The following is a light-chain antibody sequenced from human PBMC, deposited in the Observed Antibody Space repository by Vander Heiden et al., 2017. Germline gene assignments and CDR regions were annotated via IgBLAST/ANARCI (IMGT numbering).Light chain of an antibody. CDR1: RSGSSF. CDR3: QQLSNWPSALT. Sequence: IVLTPPPAPPSSSPGERATLSCGTSRSGSSFFSWYQQQPGPPPRLLIYAAPTSAIRIAARFSGSGSGTDFTLTISSLGPEAFAVYSCQQLSNWPSALTFGGGTKVEIK. V-gene: IGKV3-11*01. CDR2: AAP. J-gene: IGKJ4*01.